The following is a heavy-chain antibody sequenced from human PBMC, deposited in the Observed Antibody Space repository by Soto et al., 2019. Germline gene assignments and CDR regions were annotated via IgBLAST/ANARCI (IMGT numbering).Heavy chain of an antibody. CDR1: GYSFTRYW. Sequence: PGESLKISCKGSGYSFTRYWIGWVRQMPGKGLEWMGIIYPGDSDTRYRPSFQGKVTISADKSISTAYLQWSSLKASDTAMYYCARQGHDYVWGRCPNYYSGLDVLGQGTTVTVSS. J-gene: IGHJ6*02. CDR2: IYPGDSDT. V-gene: IGHV5-51*01. CDR3: ARQGHDYVWGRCPNYYSGLDV. D-gene: IGHD3-16*01.